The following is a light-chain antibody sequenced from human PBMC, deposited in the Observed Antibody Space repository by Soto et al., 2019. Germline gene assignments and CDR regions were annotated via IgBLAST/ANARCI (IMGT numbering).Light chain of an antibody. CDR2: GAS. CDR3: QQYCSSGT. V-gene: IGKV3-20*01. J-gene: IGKJ1*01. Sequence: EFVLTQSPGTLFLYPGERATLSCRASQSVSNNYLAWYQQKPGQAPRLLIYGASNRATGIPDKFSGSGSGTDFTLTISRLEPEDFAVYYCQQYCSSGTFGQGTKVDIK. CDR1: QSVSNNY.